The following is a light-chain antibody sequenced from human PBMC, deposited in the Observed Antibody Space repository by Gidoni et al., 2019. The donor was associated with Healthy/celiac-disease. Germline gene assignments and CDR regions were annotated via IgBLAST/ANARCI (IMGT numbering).Light chain of an antibody. V-gene: IGKV1-39*01. CDR1: QSISSY. CDR3: QQSYSTLWT. CDR2: AAS. Sequence: DIQMTQSPSSLSASVGDRVTITCRASQSISSYINWYQQKPGKAPKLLIYAASSLQSGVPSRFSGSGSGTDFTLTISSLQPEDFATYYCQQSYSTLWTFGQXTKVEIK. J-gene: IGKJ1*01.